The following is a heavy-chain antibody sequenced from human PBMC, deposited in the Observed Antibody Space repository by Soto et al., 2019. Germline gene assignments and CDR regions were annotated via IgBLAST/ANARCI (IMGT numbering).Heavy chain of an antibody. V-gene: IGHV1-69*01. J-gene: IGHJ6*02. Sequence: QVQLVQSGAEVKKPGSSVKVSCKASGGTFSSYAISWVRQAPGQGLEWMGGIIPIFGTANYAQKFQGRVTITADDTTSTAYMRLSSLRFDDTAVYFCARTIRRRDRLPASAMPYYYYYYSMDVWGQGTTVTVSS. CDR3: ARTIRRRDRLPASAMPYYYYYYSMDV. D-gene: IGHD2-2*01. CDR1: GGTFSSYA. CDR2: IIPIFGTA.